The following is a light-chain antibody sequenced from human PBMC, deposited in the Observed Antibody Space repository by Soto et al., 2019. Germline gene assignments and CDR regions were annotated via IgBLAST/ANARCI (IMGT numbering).Light chain of an antibody. CDR2: EVN. J-gene: IGLJ1*01. CDR3: NSYASSSLYV. Sequence: QSVLTQPASVSGSPGQSITISCTGTSSDVGGYKYVSWYQQHPGKAPKLMIYEVNNRPSGVSDRFSGSKSGNTASLTISGLQAEDEADYYCNSYASSSLYVFGTGTKLTVL. V-gene: IGLV2-14*01. CDR1: SSDVGGYKY.